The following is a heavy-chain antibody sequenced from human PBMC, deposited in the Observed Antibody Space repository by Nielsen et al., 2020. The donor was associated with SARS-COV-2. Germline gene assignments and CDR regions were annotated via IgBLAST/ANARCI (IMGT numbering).Heavy chain of an antibody. J-gene: IGHJ6*02. CDR3: ARDRDPTGANIVLLVAANQGMDV. D-gene: IGHD2-15*01. CDR2: ITTHNGLT. Sequence: WVRQAPGQGLEWMGWITTHNGLTNYAHKLQGRVTMTTDTSTSTVYMELRSLRSDDTAVHYCARDRDPTGANIVLLVAANQGMDVWGQGTTVTVSS. V-gene: IGHV1-18*01.